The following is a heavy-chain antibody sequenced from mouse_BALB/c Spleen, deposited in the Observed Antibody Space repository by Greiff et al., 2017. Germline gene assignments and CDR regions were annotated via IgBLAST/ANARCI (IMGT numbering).Heavy chain of an antibody. CDR1: GYTFTSYN. J-gene: IGHJ4*01. V-gene: IGHV1-12*01. CDR3: AREDRYDGRGAMDY. D-gene: IGHD2-14*01. Sequence: QVQLQQPGAELVKPGASVKMSCKASGYTFTSYNMHWVKQTPGQGLEWIGAIYPGNGDTSYNQKFKGKATLTADKSSSTAYMQLSSLTSEDSAVYYCAREDRYDGRGAMDYWGQGTSVTVSS. CDR2: IYPGNGDT.